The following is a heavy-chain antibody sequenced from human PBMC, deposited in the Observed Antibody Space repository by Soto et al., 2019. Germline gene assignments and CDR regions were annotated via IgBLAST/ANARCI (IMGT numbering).Heavy chain of an antibody. CDR2: IYHSGST. J-gene: IGHJ4*02. V-gene: IGHV4-59*12. D-gene: IGHD2-8*02. CDR1: GGSISSYY. Sequence: SETLSLTCTVSGGSISSYYWSWIRQPPGKGLEWIGDIYHSGSTNYNPSLKSRVTISVDTSKTQFSLKLTSVTAADTAVYYCAREKITGLFDYGGQGTLVTVS. CDR3: AREKITGLFDY.